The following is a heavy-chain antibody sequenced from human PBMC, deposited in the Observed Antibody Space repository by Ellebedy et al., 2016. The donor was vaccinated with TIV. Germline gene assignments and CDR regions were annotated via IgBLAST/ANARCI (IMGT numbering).Heavy chain of an antibody. J-gene: IGHJ5*02. CDR1: GFTFRSYA. D-gene: IGHD3-3*01. CDR3: ARDWSGYFDP. CDR2: ISYDGSKK. Sequence: GESLKISCVASGFTFRSYAMHWVRQAPGKGLEGVAVISYDGSKKYHVDSVKGRFTISRDNSKNTLYLQMNSLRAEDTAVYYCARDWSGYFDPWGQGTLVTVSS. V-gene: IGHV3-30*04.